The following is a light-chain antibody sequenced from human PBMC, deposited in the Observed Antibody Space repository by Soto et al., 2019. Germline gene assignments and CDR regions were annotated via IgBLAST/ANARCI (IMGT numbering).Light chain of an antibody. CDR2: RNN. V-gene: IGLV1-44*01. Sequence: QSVLTQPPSASGTPGQRVTIPCSGSSSNIGSNTVNWYQQLPGTAPKLLIYRNNQRPSGVPDRFSGSKSGTSASLAISGLQSEDEADYYCAAWDDSLNGYVFGTGTKRTVL. J-gene: IGLJ1*01. CDR1: SSNIGSNT. CDR3: AAWDDSLNGYV.